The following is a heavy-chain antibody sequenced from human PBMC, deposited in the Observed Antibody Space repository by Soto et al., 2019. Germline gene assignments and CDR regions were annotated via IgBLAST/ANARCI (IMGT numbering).Heavy chain of an antibody. J-gene: IGHJ4*02. D-gene: IGHD3-10*01. CDR2: SSSDGTNE. Sequence: QVQLVESGGGVVQPGRSLRLSCAASGFTFSNYGLHWVRQAPGKGLEWVAGSSSDGTNEYYADSVKDRFIISRDNSNNTLHLQMNSRRPEDGAVYFCAKERPDRAARGHFDYWGQGILVTVSS. V-gene: IGHV3-30*18. CDR1: GFTFSNYG. CDR3: AKERPDRAARGHFDY.